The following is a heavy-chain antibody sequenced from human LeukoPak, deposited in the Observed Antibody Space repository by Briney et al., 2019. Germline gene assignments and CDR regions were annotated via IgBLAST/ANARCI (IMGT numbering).Heavy chain of an antibody. D-gene: IGHD3-22*01. CDR2: ISYDGKNI. Sequence: GGSLRLSCAASGFSFSNYGFHWVRQAPGKGLDWVSAISYDGKNIHYADSVKGRFTISRDNSRNTVYLQMNSLRAEDTAVYYCASSYYDSSGYYFGDAFHIWGPGTMVTVSS. V-gene: IGHV3-33*01. CDR3: ASSYYDSSGYYFGDAFHI. J-gene: IGHJ3*02. CDR1: GFSFSNYG.